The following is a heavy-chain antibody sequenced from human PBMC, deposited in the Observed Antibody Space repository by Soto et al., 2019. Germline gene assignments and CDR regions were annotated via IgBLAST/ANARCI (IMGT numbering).Heavy chain of an antibody. CDR1: GGTLSSYA. CDR3: ARVWVTTVTALFDL. CDR2: IIPFSGAA. J-gene: IGHJ5*02. V-gene: IGHV1-69*01. Sequence: QVQLVQSVAEVKKPGSSVKVSCKPFGGTLSSYAITWMRQAPGQGLEWMGGIIPFSGAANYAQKFQGRVTITADESTNTAYMDLSSLRSEDTAVYFCARVWVTTVTALFDLWGQGTLVTVSS. D-gene: IGHD4-17*01.